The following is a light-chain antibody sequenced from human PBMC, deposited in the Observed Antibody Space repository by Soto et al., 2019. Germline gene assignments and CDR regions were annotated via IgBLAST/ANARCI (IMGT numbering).Light chain of an antibody. CDR2: KAS. V-gene: IGKV1-5*03. Sequence: DIQMTQSPSTLSASVGDRVTITCRASQSISDWLAWYQQRSGEAPKLLIYKASSLQSGVPPRFSGSGSGTEFTLTISSLQPDDFATYYCQQYNRFPYTFGQGTKLEIK. CDR3: QQYNRFPYT. J-gene: IGKJ2*01. CDR1: QSISDW.